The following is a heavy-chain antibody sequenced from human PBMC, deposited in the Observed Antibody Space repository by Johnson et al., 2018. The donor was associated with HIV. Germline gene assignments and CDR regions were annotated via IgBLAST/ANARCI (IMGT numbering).Heavy chain of an antibody. Sequence: VQLVESGGGLVQPGGSLRLSCAASGFTFSSYWMHWVRQAPGKGLVWVSRINSDGSSTSYADSVKGRFTISRDNAKNTLYLQMNSLRAEDTAVYYCARGDKWDPDVFDMWGQGTMVTVSS. CDR1: GFTFSSYW. V-gene: IGHV3-74*02. J-gene: IGHJ3*02. CDR2: INSDGSST. CDR3: ARGDKWDPDVFDM. D-gene: IGHD1-26*01.